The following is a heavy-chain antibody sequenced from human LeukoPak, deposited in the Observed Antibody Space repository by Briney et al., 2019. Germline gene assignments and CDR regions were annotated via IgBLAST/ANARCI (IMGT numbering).Heavy chain of an antibody. V-gene: IGHV3-21*04. D-gene: IGHD3-22*01. Sequence: GGSLRLSCAASGFTFSSYSMNWVRQAPGKGLEWVSSISSSSSYIYYADSVKGRFTISRDNSKNTLYLQMNSLRAEDTAVYYCAKDNPDYYDSSGPIDYWGQGTLVTVSS. CDR2: ISSSSSYI. J-gene: IGHJ4*02. CDR1: GFTFSSYS. CDR3: AKDNPDYYDSSGPIDY.